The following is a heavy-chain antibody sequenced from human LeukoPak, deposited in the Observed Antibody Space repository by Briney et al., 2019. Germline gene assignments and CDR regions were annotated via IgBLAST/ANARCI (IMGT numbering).Heavy chain of an antibody. J-gene: IGHJ5*02. V-gene: IGHV1-69*04. CDR2: IIPIFGIA. CDR1: GGTFSSYA. D-gene: IGHD3-10*01. CDR3: ARDVLPRGFDP. Sequence: GASVKVSCKASGGTFSSYAISWVRRAPGQGLEWMGRIIPIFGIANYAQKFQGRVTITADKSTSTAYMELSSLRSEDTAVYYCARDVLPRGFDPWGQGTLVTVSS.